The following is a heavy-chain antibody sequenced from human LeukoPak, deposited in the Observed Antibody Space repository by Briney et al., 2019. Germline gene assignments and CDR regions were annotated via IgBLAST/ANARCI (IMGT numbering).Heavy chain of an antibody. CDR2: IIPIFGTA. Sequence: ASVKVSCKASGDTSSSYAISWVRQAPGQGLEWMGRIIPIFGTANYAQKFQGRVTITTDESTSTAYMELSSLRSEETAVYYCARFPWRDLDAFDIWGQGTMVTVSS. V-gene: IGHV1-69*05. CDR3: ARFPWRDLDAFDI. J-gene: IGHJ3*02. CDR1: GDTSSSYA.